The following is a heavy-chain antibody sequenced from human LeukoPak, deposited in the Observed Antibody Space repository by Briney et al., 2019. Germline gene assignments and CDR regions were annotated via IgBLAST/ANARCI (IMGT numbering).Heavy chain of an antibody. J-gene: IGHJ4*02. V-gene: IGHV1-2*02. Sequence: ASVKVSCKASGYTFTGYYMHWVRQAPGQGLEWMGWINPNSGGTNYAQKFQGRVTMTRDTSISTAYMELSRLRSDDTAVYYCARDSLDYGDFYFDYWSQGTLVTVSS. CDR2: INPNSGGT. CDR1: GYTFTGYY. CDR3: ARDSLDYGDFYFDY. D-gene: IGHD4-17*01.